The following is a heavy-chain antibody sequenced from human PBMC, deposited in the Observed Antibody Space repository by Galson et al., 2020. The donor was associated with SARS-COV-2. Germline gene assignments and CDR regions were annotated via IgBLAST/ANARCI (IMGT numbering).Heavy chain of an antibody. CDR3: ASQVVMVRAKDYFYYNGLDV. V-gene: IGHV1-24*01. Sequence: GESLKISCKVSGYTLTELSMHWVRQAPGKGLEWMGGFVPEDGETIYTQKFQGRVTMTEDTSTDTAYMELSSLRSEDTAVYYCASQVVMVRAKDYFYYNGLDVWGQGTTVTVSS. D-gene: IGHD3-10*01. CDR1: GYTLTELS. CDR2: FVPEDGET. J-gene: IGHJ6*02.